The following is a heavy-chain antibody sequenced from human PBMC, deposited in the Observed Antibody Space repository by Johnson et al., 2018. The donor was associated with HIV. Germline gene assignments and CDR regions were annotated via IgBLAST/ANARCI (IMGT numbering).Heavy chain of an antibody. CDR1: GFTFSNFA. V-gene: IGHV3-30*02. CDR2: IRYDGSNK. Sequence: QVQLVESGGGLVQPGGSLSLSCAVSGFTFSNFAMHWVRQAPGKGLEWVAFIRYDGSNKYYADSVKGRFTISRDNSKNTLYLQMNSLRAEDTAVYYCAKTDMAVDAFDIWGQGTMVTVSS. J-gene: IGHJ3*02. D-gene: IGHD5-24*01. CDR3: AKTDMAVDAFDI.